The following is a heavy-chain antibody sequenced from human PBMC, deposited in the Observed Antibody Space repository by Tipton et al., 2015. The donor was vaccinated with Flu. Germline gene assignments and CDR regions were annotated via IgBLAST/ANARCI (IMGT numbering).Heavy chain of an antibody. CDR2: IGTSGDT. CDR3: ARGPLPDSNWYNGLDV. J-gene: IGHJ6*02. V-gene: IGHV3-13*01. D-gene: IGHD6-13*01. CDR1: GFTFSSYD. Sequence: SLRLSCEASGFTFSSYDMHWVRQVRGKGLEWVSGIGTSGDTYYQGSVKGRFTISRENVKNSLHLQMNGLRAGDTAVYYYARGPLPDSNWYNGLDVWGQGTTVTIFS.